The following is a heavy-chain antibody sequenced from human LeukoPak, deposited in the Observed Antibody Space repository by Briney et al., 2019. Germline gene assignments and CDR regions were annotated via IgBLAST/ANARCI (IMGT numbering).Heavy chain of an antibody. CDR1: GFTFSSYA. CDR3: ARVEVGATTY. CDR2: ISVSGGNT. D-gene: IGHD1-26*01. Sequence: GGSLRLSCAVAGFTFSSYAMSWVRQPPGKGLEWVSGISVSGGNTYYADSVKGRFTISRDNAKNSLYLQMNSLRAEDTAVYYCARVEVGATTYWGQGTLVTVSS. V-gene: IGHV3-23*01. J-gene: IGHJ4*02.